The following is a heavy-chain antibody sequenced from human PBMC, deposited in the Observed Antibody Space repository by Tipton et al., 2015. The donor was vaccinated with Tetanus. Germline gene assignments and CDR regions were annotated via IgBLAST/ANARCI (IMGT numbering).Heavy chain of an antibody. Sequence: SGFTFSSYAMSWVRQAPGKGLEWVSAISGSGGSTYYADSVKGRFTISRDNSKNTLYLQMNSLRAEDTAVYYCAKEGDRFYYDSSGYYYDWYFDLWGRGTLVTVSS. CDR1: GFTFSSYA. CDR3: AKEGDRFYYDSSGYYYDWYFDL. D-gene: IGHD3-22*01. V-gene: IGHV3-23*01. CDR2: ISGSGGST. J-gene: IGHJ2*01.